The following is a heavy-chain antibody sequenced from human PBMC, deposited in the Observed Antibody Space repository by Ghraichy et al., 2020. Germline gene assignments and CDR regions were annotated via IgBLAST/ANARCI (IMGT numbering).Heavy chain of an antibody. CDR3: AGAPVEMATIRALDY. Sequence: VKVSCKASGGTFSSYAISWVRQAPGQGLEWMGGIIPIFGTANYAQKFQGRVTITADESTSTAYMELSSLRSEDTAVYYCAGAPVEMATIRALDYWGQGTLVTVSS. D-gene: IGHD5-24*01. CDR1: GGTFSSYA. V-gene: IGHV1-69*13. J-gene: IGHJ4*02. CDR2: IIPIFGTA.